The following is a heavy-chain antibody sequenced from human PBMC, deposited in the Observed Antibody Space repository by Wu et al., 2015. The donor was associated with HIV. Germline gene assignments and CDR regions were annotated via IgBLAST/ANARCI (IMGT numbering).Heavy chain of an antibody. V-gene: IGHV1-2*02. J-gene: IGHJ4*02. CDR3: ARELGRDSSGWYRLTPPFGLDY. Sequence: QVQLVQSGAEVKKPGASVKVSCKASGYTFTGYYMHWVRQAPGQGLEWMGWINPNSGGTNYAQKFQGRVTMTRDTSISTAYMELSRLRSDDTAVYYCARELGRDSSGWYRLTPPFGLDYWGQGTLVTVSS. D-gene: IGHD6-19*01. CDR2: INPNSGGT. CDR1: GYTFTGYY.